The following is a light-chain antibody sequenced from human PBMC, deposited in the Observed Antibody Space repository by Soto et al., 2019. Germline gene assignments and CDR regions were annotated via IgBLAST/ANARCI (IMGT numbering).Light chain of an antibody. Sequence: QSALTQPRSVSGSPGQSVTISCTGTSSDVGGYDFVSWYQQHPGKAPKVMIYDVNKRPSGVPDRFSGSRSGNTASLTISGLQADDEADYYCCSYADRYVFGTGTKLTVL. CDR1: SSDVGGYDF. CDR2: DVN. CDR3: CSYADRYV. J-gene: IGLJ1*01. V-gene: IGLV2-11*01.